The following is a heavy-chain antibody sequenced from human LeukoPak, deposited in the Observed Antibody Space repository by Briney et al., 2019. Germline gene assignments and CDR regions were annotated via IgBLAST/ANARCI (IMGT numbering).Heavy chain of an antibody. V-gene: IGHV3-23*01. J-gene: IGHJ6*03. D-gene: IGHD1-26*01. CDR3: AKAGNSGLYYCYYMDV. CDR2: ISGSGGST. Sequence: GGSLRLSCAASGFTFSSYAMSWVRQAPGKGLEWVSAISGSGGSTYYADSVKGRFTISRDNSKNTLYLQMNSLRAEDTAVYYCAKAGNSGLYYCYYMDVWGKGTTVTVSS. CDR1: GFTFSSYA.